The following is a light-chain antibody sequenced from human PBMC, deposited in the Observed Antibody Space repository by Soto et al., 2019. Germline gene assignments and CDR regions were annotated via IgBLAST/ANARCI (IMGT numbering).Light chain of an antibody. V-gene: IGLV2-23*01. CDR1: SSDVGAYNL. Sequence: QSALTQPRSVSGSPGQSVTISCTGTSSDVGAYNLVSWYQHHPGKAPKLMIYEGSNRPSGVSHRFSGSQSGNTASLTISGLQAEDEADYYCSSYAGAVAFGGGTKLTVL. J-gene: IGLJ2*01. CDR2: EGS. CDR3: SSYAGAVA.